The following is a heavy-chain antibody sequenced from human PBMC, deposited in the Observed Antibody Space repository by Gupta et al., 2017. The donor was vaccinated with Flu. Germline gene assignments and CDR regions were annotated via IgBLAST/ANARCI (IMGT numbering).Heavy chain of an antibody. V-gene: IGHV3-73*02. Sequence: EVQLVESGGGLVQPGGTLKLSCADSGLALSESAVHWVRQVSGKGLEWVGLIEVTLKINTTAYAASVKGRFTISRDDSSNSAFLHMNSLKTDDTAVDYCTRDRGAYNWFDPWGQGTLVTVSS. CDR3: TRDRGAYNWFDP. CDR2: IEVTLKINTT. CDR1: GLALSESA. J-gene: IGHJ5*02. D-gene: IGHD1-26*01.